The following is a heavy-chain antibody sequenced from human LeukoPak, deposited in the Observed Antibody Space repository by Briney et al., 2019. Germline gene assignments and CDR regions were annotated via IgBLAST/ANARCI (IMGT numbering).Heavy chain of an antibody. Sequence: GESLKISCKASGDGSSYYWIGWVRQMSGKGLEWVGTIYPGDSDTRYNPSFQGQVTISADKSINTAYLQWNSLKASDTAMYYFAVRANTGQYFFAYDVWGQGTMVSV. D-gene: IGHD2-8*02. CDR2: IYPGDSDT. V-gene: IGHV5-51*01. CDR1: GDGSSYYW. CDR3: AVRANTGQYFFAYDV. J-gene: IGHJ3*01.